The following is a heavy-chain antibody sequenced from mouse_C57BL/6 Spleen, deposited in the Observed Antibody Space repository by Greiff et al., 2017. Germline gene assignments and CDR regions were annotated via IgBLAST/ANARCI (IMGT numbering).Heavy chain of an antibody. J-gene: IGHJ4*01. V-gene: IGHV14-3*01. CDR2: IDPAYGNT. CDR1: GFNIKKTY. Sequence: VHLKQFVAELVRPGASVKLSRTASGFNIKKTYMHWVKQRPEQGLEWIGRIDPAYGNTKYAPKFQGKATITADTSSNTAYQQLSSLTSEDTAIYYCAREGYYDYNVRYAMDYWCQGTSVTVSS. CDR3: AREGYYDYNVRYAMDY. D-gene: IGHD2-4*01.